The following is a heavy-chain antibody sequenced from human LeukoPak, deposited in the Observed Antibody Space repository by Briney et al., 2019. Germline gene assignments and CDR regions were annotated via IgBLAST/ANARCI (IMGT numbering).Heavy chain of an antibody. CDR2: ISFDGRQK. CDR3: AKVAAAVAGNFDS. Sequence: GGSLRLSCVASGFIFSRHGIHWVRQAPGKGLEWVAVISFDGRQKYYADSGKGRFTISRDNSKNTLYLQMNSLRAEDTAVYLCAKVAAAVAGNFDSWGQGTLVTVSS. J-gene: IGHJ4*02. CDR1: GFIFSRHG. D-gene: IGHD6-19*01. V-gene: IGHV3-30*18.